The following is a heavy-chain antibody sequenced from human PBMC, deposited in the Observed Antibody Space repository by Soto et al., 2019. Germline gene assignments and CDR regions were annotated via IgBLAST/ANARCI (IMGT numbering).Heavy chain of an antibody. V-gene: IGHV3-23*01. CDR2: ISGSGGST. Sequence: PGGSLRLSCAASGFTFSSYAMSWVRQAPGKGLEWVSAISGSGGSTYYADSVKGRFTISRDNSKNTLYLQMNSLRAEDTAVYYCAKDKGGGGSTVKSPYFDYWGQGTLVTVSS. CDR1: GFTFSSYA. CDR3: AKDKGGGGSTVKSPYFDY. J-gene: IGHJ4*02. D-gene: IGHD6-25*01.